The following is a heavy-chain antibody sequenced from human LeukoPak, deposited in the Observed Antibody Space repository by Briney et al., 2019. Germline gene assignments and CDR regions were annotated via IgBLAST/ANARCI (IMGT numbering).Heavy chain of an antibody. CDR2: ISSSSNII. V-gene: IGHV3-48*01. CDR3: AREGYYDILTGYFPDY. Sequence: GGSLRLSCTASGFTFSSYSMDWVRQAPGKGLEWVSYISSSSNIIYYADSVKGRFTISRDSAKNSLYLQMNSLRAEDTAVYYCAREGYYDILTGYFPDYWGQGTLVTVSS. D-gene: IGHD3-9*01. J-gene: IGHJ4*02. CDR1: GFTFSSYS.